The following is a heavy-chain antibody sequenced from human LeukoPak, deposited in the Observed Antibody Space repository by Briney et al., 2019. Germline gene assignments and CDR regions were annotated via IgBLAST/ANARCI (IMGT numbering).Heavy chain of an antibody. CDR1: GGSISSSSYY. V-gene: IGHV4-39*01. J-gene: IGHJ4*02. Sequence: SETLSLTCTVSGGSISSSSYYWGWIRQPPGKGLERIGSIYYSGSTYYNPSLKSRVTISVDTSKNQFSLKLRSVTAEDTAVYYCARLPRRIAARFDYWGQGTLVTVSS. CDR3: ARLPRRIAARFDY. D-gene: IGHD6-6*01. CDR2: IYYSGST.